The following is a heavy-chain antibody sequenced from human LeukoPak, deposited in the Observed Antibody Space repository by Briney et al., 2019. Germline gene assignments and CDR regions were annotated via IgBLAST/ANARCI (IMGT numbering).Heavy chain of an antibody. CDR1: GFSLSNARMG. Sequence: SGPVLVKPTETLTLTCTVSGFSLSNARMGVSWTRQPPGKALEWLARIDWDDDKFYSTSLKTRLTISKDTSKNQVVLTMTNMDPVDTATYYCARIGYYYDAFDIWGQGTMVTVSS. CDR3: ARIGYYYDAFDI. CDR2: IDWDDDK. V-gene: IGHV2-70*16. J-gene: IGHJ3*02. D-gene: IGHD3-10*01.